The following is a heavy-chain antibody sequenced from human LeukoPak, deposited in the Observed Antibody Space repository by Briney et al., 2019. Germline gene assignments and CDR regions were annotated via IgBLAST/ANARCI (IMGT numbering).Heavy chain of an antibody. CDR2: INSDGSST. CDR1: GFTFSSYW. V-gene: IGHV3-74*01. Sequence: PGGSPRLSCAASGFTFSSYWMHWVRQAPGKGLVWVSRINSDGSSTSYADSVKGRFTISRDNAKNTLYLQMNSLRAEDTAVYYCARRGYSSGWSHYYGMDVWGKGTTVTVSS. CDR3: ARRGYSSGWSHYYGMDV. D-gene: IGHD6-19*01. J-gene: IGHJ6*04.